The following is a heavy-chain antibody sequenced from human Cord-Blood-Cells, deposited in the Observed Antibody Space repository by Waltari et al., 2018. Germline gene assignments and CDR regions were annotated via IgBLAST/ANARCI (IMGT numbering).Heavy chain of an antibody. D-gene: IGHD6-19*01. V-gene: IGHV3-53*01. J-gene: IGHJ4*02. CDR1: GFTVSSNY. CDR2: IYSGGST. CDR3: ATNMGAVAGTFDY. Sequence: EVQLVESGGGLIQPGGSLRLSCAASGFTVSSNYMSWVRQAPGKGLEWLAVIYSGGSTYYADSVKGRFTISRDNSKNTLYLQMNSLRAEDTAVYYCATNMGAVAGTFDYWGQGTLVTVSS.